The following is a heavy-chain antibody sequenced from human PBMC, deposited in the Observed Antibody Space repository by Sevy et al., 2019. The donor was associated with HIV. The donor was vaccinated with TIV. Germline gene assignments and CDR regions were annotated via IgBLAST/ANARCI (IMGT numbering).Heavy chain of an antibody. CDR1: GFTFSNYW. CDR3: AREPVGAVDY. D-gene: IGHD1-26*01. V-gene: IGHV3-7*03. Sequence: GGSLRLSCAASGFTFSNYWMSWVRQAPGKGLEWVANIKEDGRERYYVDSVKGRFTISRDNAKNSLYLQMNSLRADDTAVYYCAREPVGAVDYWGQGTLVTVSS. CDR2: IKEDGRER. J-gene: IGHJ4*02.